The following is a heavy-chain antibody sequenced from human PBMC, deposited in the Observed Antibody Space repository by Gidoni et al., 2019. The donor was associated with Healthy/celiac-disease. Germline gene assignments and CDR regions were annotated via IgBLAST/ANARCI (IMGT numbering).Heavy chain of an antibody. CDR1: GFTFGRSG. Sequence: QVQLVESGGGVVQPGRSLRLSCPASGFTFGRSGMHWVRQAPGKGLEWVAVISYDGSNKYYADPVKGRFTISRDNSKNTLYLQMNSLRAEDTAVYYCARSDSSGYSPRGDAFDIWGQGTMVTVSS. CDR2: ISYDGSNK. V-gene: IGHV3-30-3*01. D-gene: IGHD3-22*01. CDR3: ARSDSSGYSPRGDAFDI. J-gene: IGHJ3*02.